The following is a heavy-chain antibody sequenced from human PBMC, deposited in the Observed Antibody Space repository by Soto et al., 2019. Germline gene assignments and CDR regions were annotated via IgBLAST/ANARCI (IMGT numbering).Heavy chain of an antibody. D-gene: IGHD3-22*01. CDR1: GYTFTSYG. CDR3: ARDGSDSSGYRDAFDI. Sequence: ASVTVSRKASGYTFTSYGISWVRQAPGQGLEWMGWISAYNGNTNYAQKLQGRVTMTTDTSTSTAYMELRSLRSDDTAVYYCARDGSDSSGYRDAFDIWGQGTMVTVSS. V-gene: IGHV1-18*01. J-gene: IGHJ3*02. CDR2: ISAYNGNT.